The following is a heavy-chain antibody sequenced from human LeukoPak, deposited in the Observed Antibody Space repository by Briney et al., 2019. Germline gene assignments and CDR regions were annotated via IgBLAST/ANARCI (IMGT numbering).Heavy chain of an antibody. V-gene: IGHV3-53*01. J-gene: IGHJ3*02. CDR1: GFTVSSNY. CDR2: IYSGGST. CDR3: ARGGGWFRELPTPGAFDI. Sequence: GGSLRLSCAASGFTVSSNYMSWVRQAPGKGLEWVSVIYSGGSTYYADSVKGRFTISRDNSKNTLYLQMNGLRAEDTAAYYCARGGGWFRELPTPGAFDIWGQGTMVTVSS. D-gene: IGHD3-10*01.